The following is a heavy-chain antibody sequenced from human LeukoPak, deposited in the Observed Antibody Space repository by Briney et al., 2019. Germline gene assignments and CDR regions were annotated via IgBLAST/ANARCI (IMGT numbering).Heavy chain of an antibody. V-gene: IGHV4-34*01. J-gene: IGHJ6*02. D-gene: IGHD2-2*02. CDR2: INHSGST. CDR1: GGSFSGYY. Sequence: PSETLSLTCAVYGGSFSGYYWSWIRQPPGKGLEWHGEINHSGSTNYNPSLKSRVTISVDTSKNQFSLKLSSVTAADTAVYYCASAQGGYCSSTSCYTRYPYYYYGMDVWGQGTTVTVSS. CDR3: ASAQGGYCSSTSCYTRYPYYYYGMDV.